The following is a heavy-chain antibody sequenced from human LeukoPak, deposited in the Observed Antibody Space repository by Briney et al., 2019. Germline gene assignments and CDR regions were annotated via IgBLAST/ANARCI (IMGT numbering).Heavy chain of an antibody. CDR1: GFTFTISA. Sequence: SVKVSFKASGFTFTISAVQWVRQARGQRLEWIGWIVVGSGNTNYAQKFQERVTITRDMSTSTAYMELSSLRSEDTAVYYCAALWFGGNAFDIWGQGTMVTVSS. D-gene: IGHD3-10*01. CDR2: IVVGSGNT. J-gene: IGHJ3*02. V-gene: IGHV1-58*01. CDR3: AALWFGGNAFDI.